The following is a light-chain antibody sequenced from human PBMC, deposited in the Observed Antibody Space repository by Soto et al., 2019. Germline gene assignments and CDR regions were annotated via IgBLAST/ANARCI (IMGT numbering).Light chain of an antibody. Sequence: PGERVTLSCRASQSVSSSYLAWYQQKPGQAPRLLIYGASTRATSIPARFSGSGSGTDFTLTISSLQPEDFAVYYCQQDYTLLALTFGGGTKVDIK. CDR3: QQDYTLLALT. CDR1: QSVSSSY. J-gene: IGKJ4*01. V-gene: IGKV3D-7*01. CDR2: GAS.